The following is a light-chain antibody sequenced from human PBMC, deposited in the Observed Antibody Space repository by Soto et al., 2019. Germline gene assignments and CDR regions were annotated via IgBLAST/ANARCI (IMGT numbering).Light chain of an antibody. CDR3: QQYHTTPQT. CDR2: WAS. CDR1: QSVLYSSNNKNY. V-gene: IGKV4-1*01. J-gene: IGKJ1*01. Sequence: DIVMTQSPDSLAVSLGERATINCKSSQSVLYSSNNKNYLAWYQQKPGQPPKLLISWASTRETGVPDRFSGSGSGADFTLTTSSLQAEDVAVYYCQQYHTTPQTFGQGTKVEIK.